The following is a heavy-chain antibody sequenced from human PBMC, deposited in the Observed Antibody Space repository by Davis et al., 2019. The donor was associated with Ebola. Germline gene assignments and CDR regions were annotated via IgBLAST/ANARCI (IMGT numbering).Heavy chain of an antibody. CDR2: ISSSSSYI. CDR1: GFTFSSYS. V-gene: IGHV3-21*01. CDR3: ARVWDGYNYFYYYYGMDV. Sequence: GGSLRLSCAASGFTFSSYSMNWVRQAPGKGLEWVSSISSSSSYIYYADSVKGRFTISRDNAKNSLYLQMNSLRAEDTAVYYCARVWDGYNYFYYYYGMDVWGQGTTVTVSS. D-gene: IGHD5-24*01. J-gene: IGHJ6*02.